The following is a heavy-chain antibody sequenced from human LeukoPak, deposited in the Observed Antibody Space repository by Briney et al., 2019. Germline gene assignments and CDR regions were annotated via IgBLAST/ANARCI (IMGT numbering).Heavy chain of an antibody. V-gene: IGHV4-38-2*02. D-gene: IGHD3-16*01. CDR1: GYSISSGYY. Sequence: PSETLSLTCSVSGYSISSGYYWSWIRQPPGKGLEWIGEINHSGSTNYNPSLKSRVTISVDTSKNQFSLKLSAVTAADTAVYYCAYDYVWGSYSYWGQGTLVTVSS. J-gene: IGHJ4*02. CDR3: AYDYVWGSYSY. CDR2: INHSGST.